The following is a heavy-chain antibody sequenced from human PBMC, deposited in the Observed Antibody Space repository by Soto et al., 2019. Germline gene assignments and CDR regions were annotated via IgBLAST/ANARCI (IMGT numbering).Heavy chain of an antibody. D-gene: IGHD3-3*01. CDR2: ISGSGGST. CDR3: AKDQSYYDFWSGYSLVDY. CDR1: GFTFSSYA. Sequence: EVQLLESGGGLVQPGGSLRLSCAASGFTFSSYAMSWVRQAPGKGLEWVSAISGSGGSTYYADSVKGRFTISRDNSKNTLNLQMNSLRAEDTAVYYCAKDQSYYDFWSGYSLVDYWGQGTLVTVSS. J-gene: IGHJ4*02. V-gene: IGHV3-23*01.